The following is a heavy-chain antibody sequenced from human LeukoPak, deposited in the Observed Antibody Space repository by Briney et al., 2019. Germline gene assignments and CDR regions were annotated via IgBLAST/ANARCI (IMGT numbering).Heavy chain of an antibody. CDR2: ISGRGGST. Sequence: PGGSLRLSPAASGFTFIGNATSWGREAPGKGLEWVSAISGRGGSTYYADSVKGQFTISRDNSKNTLYLQMNSLRYEDTAGDNCAKGSSSGWYSHTSGWGQRTLVAVYS. V-gene: IGHV3-23*01. CDR1: GFTFIGNA. J-gene: IGHJ4*02. D-gene: IGHD6-19*01. CDR3: AKGSSSGWYSHTSG.